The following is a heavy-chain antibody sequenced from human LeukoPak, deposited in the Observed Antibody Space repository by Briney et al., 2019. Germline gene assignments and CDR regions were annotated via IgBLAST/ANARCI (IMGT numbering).Heavy chain of an antibody. CDR1: GGSIRSSNSY. J-gene: IGHJ6*03. CDR2: IYYTGST. D-gene: IGHD2-21*01. V-gene: IGHV4-39*01. CDR3: ARQLVAPPPKYYYYMDV. Sequence: SETLSLTCTVSGGSIRSSNSYWGWIRQPPGKGLEWIGSIYYTGSTYSNPPLKSRVTISMDTSKNQFSLQLSSVTPDDTAVYFCARQLVAPPPKYYYYMDVWGKGTTVTVSS.